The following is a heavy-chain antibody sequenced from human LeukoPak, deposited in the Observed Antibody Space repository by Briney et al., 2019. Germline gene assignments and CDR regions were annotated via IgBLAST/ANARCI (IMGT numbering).Heavy chain of an antibody. CDR2: IYYSGST. V-gene: IGHV4-59*01. CDR1: GGSISSYY. D-gene: IGHD6-13*01. J-gene: IGHJ3*02. CDR3: ARDEGGSSWYGGAFDI. Sequence: SETLSLTCTVSGGSISSYYWSWIRQPPGKGLEWIGYIYYSGSTNYNPSLKSRVTISVDTSKNQFSLKLSSVTAADTAVYYCARDEGGSSWYGGAFDIWGQGTMVTVSS.